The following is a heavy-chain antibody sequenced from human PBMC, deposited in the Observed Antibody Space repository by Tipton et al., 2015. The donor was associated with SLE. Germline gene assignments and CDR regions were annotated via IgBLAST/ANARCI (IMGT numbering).Heavy chain of an antibody. D-gene: IGHD3-10*02. CDR1: GGPINSNSYF. V-gene: IGHV4-39*01. Sequence: GLVKPSGTLSLTCTVSGGPINSNSYFGVWIRQPPGKGLEWIGSVSYSGSTNCKPSLKSRVTISVDKSQNQFSLNLSSVTVADTAVYYCMRLGLFRDSKTPWGQGTLVTVSS. CDR3: MRLGLFRDSKTP. CDR2: VSYSGST. J-gene: IGHJ1*01.